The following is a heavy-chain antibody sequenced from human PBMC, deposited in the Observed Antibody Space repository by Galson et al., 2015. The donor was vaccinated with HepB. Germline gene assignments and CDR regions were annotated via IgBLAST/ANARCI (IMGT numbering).Heavy chain of an antibody. D-gene: IGHD3-3*01. CDR1: SGSFSSGGYS. J-gene: IGHJ4*02. Sequence: TLSLTCIVSSGSFSSGGYSWSWIRQPPGKGLEWIGHVYQSGHTYYNPSLTRRVTISVDRSKSHFSLRLTSVTAADTAVYYCASGVESLLVYWGQGLLVTVS. CDR2: VYQSGHT. V-gene: IGHV4-30-2*01. CDR3: ASGVESLLVY.